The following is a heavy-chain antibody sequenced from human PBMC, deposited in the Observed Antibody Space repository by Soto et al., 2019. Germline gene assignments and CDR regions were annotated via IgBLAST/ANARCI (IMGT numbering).Heavy chain of an antibody. D-gene: IGHD3-9*01. V-gene: IGHV3-23*01. J-gene: IGHJ4*02. CDR3: AKEGYGILTGYPSDFDY. CDR2: ISGSGGST. Sequence: EVQLLESGGGLVQPGGSLRLSCAASGFTFSSYAMSWVRQAPGKGLEWVSAISGSGGSTYYADSVKGRFTISRDNSKNTLYLQMNSLRAEDTAVYYCAKEGYGILTGYPSDFDYWGQGTLVTVSS. CDR1: GFTFSSYA.